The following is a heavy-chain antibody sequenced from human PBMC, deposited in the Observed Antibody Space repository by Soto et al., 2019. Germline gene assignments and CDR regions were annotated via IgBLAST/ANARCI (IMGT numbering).Heavy chain of an antibody. CDR1: GGSISSGGYY. D-gene: IGHD4-17*01. V-gene: IGHV4-31*03. Sequence: HVQLQESGPGLVKPSQTLSLTCTVSGGSISSGGYYWSWIRQHPGKGLEWIGYIYYSGSTYYNPSLKSRVTISVDTSKNQFSLKLSSVTAADTAVYYCARVTTVPATDNFDYWGQGALVTVSS. J-gene: IGHJ4*02. CDR3: ARVTTVPATDNFDY. CDR2: IYYSGST.